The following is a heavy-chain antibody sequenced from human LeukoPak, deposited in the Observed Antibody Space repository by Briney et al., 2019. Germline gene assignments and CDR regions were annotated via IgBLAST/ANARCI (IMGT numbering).Heavy chain of an antibody. D-gene: IGHD2-15*01. J-gene: IGHJ4*02. CDR3: ARDRATRYFDY. CDR1: GFTFSSYG. Sequence: GRSLRLSCAASGFTFSSYGMHWVRQAPGKGLEWVAVIWYDGSNKYFADSVKGRFTISRDNSRNTLYLQMSSLRVEDTAVYYCARDRATRYFDYWGQGTLVTVSS. V-gene: IGHV3-33*01. CDR2: IWYDGSNK.